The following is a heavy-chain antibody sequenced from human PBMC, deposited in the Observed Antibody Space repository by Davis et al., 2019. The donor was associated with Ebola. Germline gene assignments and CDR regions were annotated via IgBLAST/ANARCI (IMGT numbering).Heavy chain of an antibody. CDR2: IYYSGST. Sequence: MPSETLSLTCAVYGGSFSGYYWSWIRQPPGKGLEWIGYIYYSGSTNYNPSLKSRVTISVDTSKNQFSLKPSSVTAADTAVYYCARDSLGGPSGLDYWGQGTLVTVSS. CDR1: GGSFSGYY. CDR3: ARDSLGGPSGLDY. J-gene: IGHJ4*02. V-gene: IGHV4-59*01. D-gene: IGHD2-15*01.